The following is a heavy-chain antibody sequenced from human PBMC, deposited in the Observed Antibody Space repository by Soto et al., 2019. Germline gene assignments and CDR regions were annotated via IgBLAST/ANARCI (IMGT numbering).Heavy chain of an antibody. Sequence: QVQLQESGPGLVKPSQTLSLTCTVSGGSISSGGYYWSWIRQHPGKGLEWIGYIYYSGSTYYNPSLKSRVTISVDTSKNQFSLQLSSVTAADTAVYYWVRSDYDFWSGYSYYYMDVWGKGTTVTVSS. CDR1: GGSISSGGYY. J-gene: IGHJ6*03. CDR2: IYYSGST. V-gene: IGHV4-31*03. D-gene: IGHD3-3*01. CDR3: VRSDYDFWSGYSYYYMDV.